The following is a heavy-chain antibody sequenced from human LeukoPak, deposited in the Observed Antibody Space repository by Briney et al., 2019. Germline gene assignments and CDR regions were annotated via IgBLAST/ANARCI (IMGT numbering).Heavy chain of an antibody. Sequence: SETLSLTCAVYGGSFSGYYWSWIRQPPGKGLEWIGEINHSGSTNYNPSLKSRVTISVDRSKNQFSLKLSSVTAADTAVYYCARAGCSSTSCYLGDNWFDPWGQGTLVTVSS. CDR3: ARAGCSSTSCYLGDNWFDP. J-gene: IGHJ5*02. CDR1: GGSFSGYY. D-gene: IGHD2-2*01. V-gene: IGHV4-34*01. CDR2: INHSGST.